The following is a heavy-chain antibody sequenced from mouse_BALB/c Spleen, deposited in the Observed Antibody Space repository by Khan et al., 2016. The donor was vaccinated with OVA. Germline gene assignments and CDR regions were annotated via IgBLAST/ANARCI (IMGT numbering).Heavy chain of an antibody. CDR1: GYTFTSYW. D-gene: IGHD1-1*01. Sequence: DLVKPGTSVKLSCKASGYTFTSYWINWINQRPGQGLEWIGRIGPGSSNTYYNEMFKGQAALTVDTSSTTAYIQFSSLSSEDAAADFCAREYYSSRTYYAMDYWGQGTSVTVSS. V-gene: IGHV1S41*01. CDR3: AREYYSSRTYYAMDY. CDR2: IGPGSSNT. J-gene: IGHJ4*01.